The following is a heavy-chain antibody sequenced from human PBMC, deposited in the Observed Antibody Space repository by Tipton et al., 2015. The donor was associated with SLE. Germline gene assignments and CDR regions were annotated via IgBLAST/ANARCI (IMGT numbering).Heavy chain of an antibody. CDR2: IYYSGST. J-gene: IGHJ4*02. CDR3: ARALGRAAAGTADY. CDR1: DYSISSGYY. V-gene: IGHV4-38-2*01. D-gene: IGHD6-13*01. Sequence: TLSLTCAVSDYSISSGYYWGWIRQPPGRGLEWIGGIYYSGSTYYNPSLKSRVTISVDTSKNQFSLKLSSVTAADTAVYYCARALGRAAAGTADYWGQGTLVTVSS.